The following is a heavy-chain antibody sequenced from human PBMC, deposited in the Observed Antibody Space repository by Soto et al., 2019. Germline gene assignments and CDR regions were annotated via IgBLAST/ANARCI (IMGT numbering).Heavy chain of an antibody. CDR2: TNRDGSST. Sequence: DVQLVESGGGLVQPGGSLRLSCAASGFTFSEYWMQWVRQAPGKGLVWVSRTNRDGSSTRYADSVNGRFTMSRDNAKNTVYLQMNDLRAEDTGVYYCARSATLTPLEWAQETQVTVSP. V-gene: IGHV3-74*01. CDR1: GFTFSEYW. CDR3: ARSATLTPLE. J-gene: IGHJ4*02. D-gene: IGHD3-9*01.